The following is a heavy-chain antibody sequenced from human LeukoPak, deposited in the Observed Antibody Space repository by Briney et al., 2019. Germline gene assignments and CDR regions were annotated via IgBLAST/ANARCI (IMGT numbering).Heavy chain of an antibody. J-gene: IGHJ3*02. CDR1: GGSFSGYY. Sequence: SETLSLTCAVYGGSFSGYYWSWIRQPPGKGLEWIGEINHSGSTNYNPSLKSRVTISVDTSKNQFSLKLSSVTAADTAVYYCARGPYDILTGSGRRRSFDIWGQGTMVTVSS. CDR2: INHSGST. CDR3: ARGPYDILTGSGRRRSFDI. V-gene: IGHV4-34*01. D-gene: IGHD3-9*01.